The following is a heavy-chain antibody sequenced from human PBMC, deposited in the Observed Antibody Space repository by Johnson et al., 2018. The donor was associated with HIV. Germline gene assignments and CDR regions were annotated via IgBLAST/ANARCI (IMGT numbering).Heavy chain of an antibody. J-gene: IGHJ3*02. D-gene: IGHD6-6*01. Sequence: QVQLVESGGGLVKPGGSLRLSCAASGFTFSDFYMSWIRQAPGKGLEWVSGINWTGGSTGYADSVKGRFTISRDNSKNTLYLQMNSLRAEDTAVYYCAKGERGYSSSSDAFDIWGQGTMVTVSS. V-gene: IGHV3-11*04. CDR2: INWTGGST. CDR3: AKGERGYSSSSDAFDI. CDR1: GFTFSDFY.